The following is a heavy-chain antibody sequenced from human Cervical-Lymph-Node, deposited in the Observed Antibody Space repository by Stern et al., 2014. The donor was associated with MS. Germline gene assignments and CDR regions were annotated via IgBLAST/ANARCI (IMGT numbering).Heavy chain of an antibody. CDR3: ARHQAGIAAN. J-gene: IGHJ4*02. D-gene: IGHD6-13*01. CDR1: GGSLSTLD. Sequence: VQLVESGAEVKRPESSVKVSCKASGGSLSTLDISWVRQAPGQGLEWVGEIMPLFGTANYAQKFKGRIIITADESTSTVYMELSSLKSEDTAIYFCARHQAGIAANWGQGTLVTVPS. V-gene: IGHV1-69*19. CDR2: IMPLFGTA.